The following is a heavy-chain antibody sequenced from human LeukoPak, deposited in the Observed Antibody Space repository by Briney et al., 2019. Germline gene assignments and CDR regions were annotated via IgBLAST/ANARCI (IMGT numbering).Heavy chain of an antibody. D-gene: IGHD3-16*01. CDR3: ARSRSRLGEFDH. V-gene: IGHV4-59*01. Sequence: TSETLSLTCTGSSGSISNSYWSWIRQPPGKGLEGIGYIYYSGSTNYNPSLKSRVTISIDTSKHQFSLKLSSVTAADTAVYYCARSRSRLGEFDHWGQGTLVTVSS. CDR2: IYYSGST. J-gene: IGHJ5*02. CDR1: SGSISNSY.